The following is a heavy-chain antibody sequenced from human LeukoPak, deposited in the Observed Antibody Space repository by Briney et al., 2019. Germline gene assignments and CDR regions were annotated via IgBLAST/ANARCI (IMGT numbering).Heavy chain of an antibody. D-gene: IGHD2-2*01. CDR3: AREGVVAGMEGFDY. Sequence: GGSLRLSCAASGFTFSSHWMSWVRQAPGKGLEWVANINLDGSEKYYVDSVKGRFTISRDNAKNSLYLQMNSLRAEDTAVYFCAREGVVAGMEGFDYWGQGTLVTVSS. CDR2: INLDGSEK. CDR1: GFTFSSHW. V-gene: IGHV3-7*01. J-gene: IGHJ4*02.